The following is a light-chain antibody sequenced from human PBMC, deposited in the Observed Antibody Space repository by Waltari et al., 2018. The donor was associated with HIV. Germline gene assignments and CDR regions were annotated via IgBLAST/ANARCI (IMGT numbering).Light chain of an antibody. CDR1: SIASSI. J-gene: IGLJ2*01. V-gene: IGLV3-21*02. Sequence: SYVLTQPPSASLPPGLTARIPSGGSSIASSIVLWYTQKPGQAPVLVVYNDKDRPSGIPERFSGSNSWNTATLTISTVEAGDEADYYCQVWDRDSDVVFGGGTKLTVL. CDR2: NDK. CDR3: QVWDRDSDVV.